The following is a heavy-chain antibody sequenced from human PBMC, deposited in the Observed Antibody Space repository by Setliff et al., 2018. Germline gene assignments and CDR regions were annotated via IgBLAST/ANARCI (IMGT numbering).Heavy chain of an antibody. V-gene: IGHV1-2*02. CDR3: ARSGSFGMRYWFDY. D-gene: IGHD1-26*01. CDR2: ISPHSGDT. CDR1: GNSFTVFY. J-gene: IGHJ4*02. Sequence: ASVKVSCKSPGNSFTVFYLHWVRQAPGQGLEWVGWISPHSGDTHYAQKFQSRVRMTRDTSTYAAYLELSDLTSDDTAMYYCARSGSFGMRYWFDYWGQGALVTVSS.